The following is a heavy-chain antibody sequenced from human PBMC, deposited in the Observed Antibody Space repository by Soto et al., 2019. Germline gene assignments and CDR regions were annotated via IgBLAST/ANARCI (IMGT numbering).Heavy chain of an antibody. CDR1: GFTFSFHN. CDR3: VRDKNDFWSGYPFDY. Sequence: GSLRLSCAASGFTFSFHNMNWVRQAPGKGLEWISSISNSSTYIHHAASVKGRFTISRDDAKNSLYLQMNSLRAEDTAFYYCVRDKNDFWSGYPFDYWGQGTLVTVSS. V-gene: IGHV3-21*01. CDR2: ISNSSTYI. D-gene: IGHD3-3*01. J-gene: IGHJ4*02.